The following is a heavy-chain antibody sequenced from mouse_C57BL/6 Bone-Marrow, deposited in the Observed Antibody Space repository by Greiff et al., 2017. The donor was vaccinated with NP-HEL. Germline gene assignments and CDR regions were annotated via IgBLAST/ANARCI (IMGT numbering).Heavy chain of an antibody. Sequence: VQLQQSDAELVKPGASVKISCKVSGYTFTDHTIHWMKQRPEQGLEWIGYIYPRDGSTKYNEKFKGKATLTADKSSSTAYMQLNSLTSEDSAVYCCARDCDGSSYYFYYWGQGTTLTVSS. V-gene: IGHV1-78*01. CDR2: IYPRDGST. CDR3: ARDCDGSSYYFYY. D-gene: IGHD1-1*01. J-gene: IGHJ2*01. CDR1: GYTFTDHT.